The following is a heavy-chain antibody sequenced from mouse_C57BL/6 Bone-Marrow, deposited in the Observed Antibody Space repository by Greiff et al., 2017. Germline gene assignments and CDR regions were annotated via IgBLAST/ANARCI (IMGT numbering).Heavy chain of an antibody. V-gene: IGHV5-16*01. Sequence: EVKLMESEGGLVQPGSSMKLSCTASGFTFSDYYMAWVRQVPEKGLEWVANINYDGSSTYYLDSLKSRFIISRDNAKNILYLQMSSLKSEDTATYYCARVLITTVVYFDYWGQGTTLTVSS. J-gene: IGHJ2*01. CDR2: INYDGSST. D-gene: IGHD1-1*01. CDR1: GFTFSDYY. CDR3: ARVLITTVVYFDY.